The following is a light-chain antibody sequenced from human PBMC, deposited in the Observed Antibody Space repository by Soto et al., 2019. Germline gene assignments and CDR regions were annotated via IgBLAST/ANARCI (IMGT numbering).Light chain of an antibody. CDR1: QSVASN. V-gene: IGKV3-15*01. J-gene: IGKJ2*01. CDR3: QQYHNWPPQYT. CDR2: GAS. Sequence: EIVMTQSPASLSVSPGDGATLSCRASQSVASNVAWYQQKPGQGPRLLIHGASNSAVGVPARFSGSGSGTDFTLTICSLKDEDFAVYYCQQYHNWPPQYTFGQGTKLQIK.